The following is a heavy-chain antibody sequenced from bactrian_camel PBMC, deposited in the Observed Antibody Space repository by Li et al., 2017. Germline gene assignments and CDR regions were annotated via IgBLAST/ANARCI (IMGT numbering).Heavy chain of an antibody. CDR1: GFRFEDYP. D-gene: IGHD5*01. Sequence: VQLVESGGGSVQAGGSLKLTCAASGFRFEDYPMSWVRQVAGKELEWIAQIDYSGTLTRYNNGMEGRFTISKDNAKNTLYLQMNDLKPEDTATYYCAAGPSCSGVSNLGYRYWGQGTQVTVS. V-gene: IGHV3-1*01. CDR3: AAGPSCSGVSNLGYRY. J-gene: IGHJ4*01. CDR2: IDYSGTLT.